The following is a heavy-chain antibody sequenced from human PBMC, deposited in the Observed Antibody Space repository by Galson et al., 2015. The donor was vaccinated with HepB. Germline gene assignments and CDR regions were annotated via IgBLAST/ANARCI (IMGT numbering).Heavy chain of an antibody. CDR3: ATARNEINSYRTFEI. V-gene: IGHV3-30*03. CDR1: GLTFSSYA. J-gene: IGHJ3*02. Sequence: SLRLSCAASGLTFSSYAMHWVRQSPGRGPQWVSFITQKGTIRYYRDSVRGRFTIARDNAKNTVSLQMNNLRPEDTAAYFCATARNEINSYRTFEIWGRGT. D-gene: IGHD3-16*02. CDR2: ITQKGTIR.